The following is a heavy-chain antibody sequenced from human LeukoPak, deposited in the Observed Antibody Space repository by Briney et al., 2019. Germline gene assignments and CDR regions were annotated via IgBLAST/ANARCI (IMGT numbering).Heavy chain of an antibody. D-gene: IGHD2-2*01. CDR3: AGDSSSWFGP. CDR2: IYYSGST. CDR1: GGSISSYY. V-gene: IGHV4-59*01. Sequence: PSETLSLTCTVSGGSISSYYWSWIRQPPGKGLEWIGYIYYSGSTNYSPSLKSRVTISVDTSKNQFSLKMRSVTAADTAVYYCAGDSSSWFGPWGQGTLVTVSS. J-gene: IGHJ5*02.